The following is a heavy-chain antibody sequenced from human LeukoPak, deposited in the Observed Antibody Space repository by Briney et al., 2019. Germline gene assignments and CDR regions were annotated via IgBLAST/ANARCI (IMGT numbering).Heavy chain of an antibody. V-gene: IGHV3-15*07. J-gene: IGHJ4*02. CDR1: GFTFSNAW. Sequence: GGSLRLSCAASGFTFSNAWMNWVRQAPGKGLEWVGRIKSKTDGGTTDYAAPVKGRFTISRDDSKSIAYLQMNSLKTEDTAVYYCTRVRGWTVTTKYYFDYWGQGTLVTVSS. CDR3: TRVRGWTVTTKYYFDY. CDR2: IKSKTDGGTT. D-gene: IGHD4-17*01.